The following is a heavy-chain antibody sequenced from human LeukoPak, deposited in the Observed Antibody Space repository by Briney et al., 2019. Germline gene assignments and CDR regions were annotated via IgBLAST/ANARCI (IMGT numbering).Heavy chain of an antibody. CDR3: ARAYYYDSSGYNNWFDP. CDR1: GYTFTSYG. CDR2: ISAYNGNT. D-gene: IGHD3-22*01. Sequence: ASVKVSCKASGYTFTSYGISWVRQAPGQGLEWMGWISAYNGNTNYAQKLQGRVTMTTDTSTSTAYMELRSLRSDDTAVYYCARAYYYDSSGYNNWFDPWGQGTLVTVSS. V-gene: IGHV1-18*01. J-gene: IGHJ5*02.